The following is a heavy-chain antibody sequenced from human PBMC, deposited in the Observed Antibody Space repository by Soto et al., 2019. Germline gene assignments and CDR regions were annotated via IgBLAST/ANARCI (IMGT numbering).Heavy chain of an antibody. D-gene: IGHD2-8*01. J-gene: IGHJ4*02. CDR1: GGTFSSYT. V-gene: IGHV1-69*04. Sequence: ASVKVSCKASGGTFSSYTISWVRQAPGQGLEWMGRIIPILGIANYAQKFQGRVTITADKSTSTAYMELSSLRSEDTAVYYCAREDFTYRVHTIAYWGQGSLVTVSS. CDR2: IIPILGIA. CDR3: AREDFTYRVHTIAY.